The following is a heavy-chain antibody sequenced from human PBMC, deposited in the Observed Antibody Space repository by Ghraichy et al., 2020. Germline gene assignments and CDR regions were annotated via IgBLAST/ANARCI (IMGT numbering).Heavy chain of an antibody. CDR3: ARNWGSSSGGY. V-gene: IGHV3-74*01. CDR2: INSDGSST. Sequence: GGSLRLSCAASGFTFSSYWMHWVRQAPGKGLVWVSRINSDGSSTSYADSVKGRFTISRDNAKNTLYLQMNSLRAEDTAVYYCARNWGSSSGGYWGQGTLVTVSS. J-gene: IGHJ4*02. CDR1: GFTFSSYW. D-gene: IGHD6-6*01.